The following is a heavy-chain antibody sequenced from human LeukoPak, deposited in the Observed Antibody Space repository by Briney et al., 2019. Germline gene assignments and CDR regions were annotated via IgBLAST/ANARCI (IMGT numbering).Heavy chain of an antibody. D-gene: IGHD2-15*01. CDR1: GYSISSGYY. J-gene: IGHJ4*02. V-gene: IGHV4-38-2*02. Sequence: SETLSLTCTVSGYSISSGYYWGWIRQPPGKGLEWIGSIYHSGSTYYNPSLKSRVTISVDTSKNQFSLKLSSVTAADTAVYYCARGYCSGGSCSRNYFDYWGQGTLVTVSS. CDR2: IYHSGST. CDR3: ARGYCSGGSCSRNYFDY.